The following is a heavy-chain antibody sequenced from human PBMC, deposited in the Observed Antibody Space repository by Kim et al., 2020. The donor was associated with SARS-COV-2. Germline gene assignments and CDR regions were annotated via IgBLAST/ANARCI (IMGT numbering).Heavy chain of an antibody. CDR1: GFTFSSYA. D-gene: IGHD6-6*01. Sequence: GGSLRLSCAAPGFTFSSYAMHWVRQAPGKGLEWVAVISYDGSNKYYVDSVKGRFTISRDNSKNTLYLQMNSLGAEDTAVYYCAGDDGITRYSSSFFDYWGQGTLVTVSS. J-gene: IGHJ4*02. CDR2: ISYDGSNK. V-gene: IGHV3-30*04. CDR3: AGDDGITRYSSSFFDY.